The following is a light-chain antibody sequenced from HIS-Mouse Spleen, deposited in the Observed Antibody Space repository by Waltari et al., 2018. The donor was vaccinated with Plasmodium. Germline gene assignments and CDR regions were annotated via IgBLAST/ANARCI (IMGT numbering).Light chain of an antibody. V-gene: IGLV2-11*01. J-gene: IGLJ1*01. CDR2: DVR. Sequence: QSALTQPASVSGSPGPSIPISCTGTSSSVGGSNYVSWYQQPPGKAPKLMIYDVRKRPSGFPDCFSGSKSGNTASLTISGLQAEDEADYYCCSYAGSYTYVFGTGTKVTVL. CDR1: SSSVGGSNY. CDR3: CSYAGSYTYV.